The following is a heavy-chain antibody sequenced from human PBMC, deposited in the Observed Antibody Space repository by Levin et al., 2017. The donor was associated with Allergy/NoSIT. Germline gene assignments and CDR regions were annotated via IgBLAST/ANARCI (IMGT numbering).Heavy chain of an antibody. CDR3: AKDVRSTLRYYFDY. D-gene: IGHD2-2*01. CDR1: GFTFSSYG. Sequence: GGSLRLSCAASGFTFSSYGMHWVRQAPGKGLEWVAVISYDGSNKYYADSVKGRFTISRDNSKNTLYLQMNSLRAEDTAVYYCAKDVRSTLRYYFDYWGQGTLVTVSS. V-gene: IGHV3-30*18. J-gene: IGHJ4*02. CDR2: ISYDGSNK.